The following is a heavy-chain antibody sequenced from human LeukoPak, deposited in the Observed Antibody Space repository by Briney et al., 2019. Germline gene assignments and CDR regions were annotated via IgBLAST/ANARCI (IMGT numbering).Heavy chain of an antibody. CDR1: GGTFSSYA. J-gene: IGHJ6*03. CDR3: ARVYYDFWSGAHYYYMDV. D-gene: IGHD3-3*01. CDR2: IIPIFGTA. Sequence: GASVKVSCKASGGTFSSYAISWVRQAPGQGLEWMGGIIPIFGTANYAQKSQGRVTITTDESTSTAYMELSSLRSEDTAVYYCARVYYDFWSGAHYYYMDVWGKGTTVTVSS. V-gene: IGHV1-69*05.